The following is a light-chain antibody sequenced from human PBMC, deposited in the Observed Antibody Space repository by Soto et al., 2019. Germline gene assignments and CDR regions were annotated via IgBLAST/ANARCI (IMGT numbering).Light chain of an antibody. CDR1: QGIRSY. J-gene: IGKJ5*01. CDR2: IAS. CDR3: QQLDSMPIT. Sequence: IQLTQSPSSLSASVGDRVAITCRASQGIRSYLAWYQQKSGEAPKLLISIASILQSGVPSRFSGSGSGTDFVLTISSLQPEDSATYYCQQLDSMPITFGQGTRLEI. V-gene: IGKV1-9*01.